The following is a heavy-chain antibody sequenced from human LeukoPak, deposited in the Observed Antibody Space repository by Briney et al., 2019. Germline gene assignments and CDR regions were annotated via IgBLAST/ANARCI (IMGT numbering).Heavy chain of an antibody. V-gene: IGHV4-59*08. CDR3: ARLGVRGVGDYFDY. D-gene: IGHD3-10*01. Sequence: SETLSLTCTVSGGSISSYYWSWIRQPPGKGLEWIGYIYYSGSTNYNPSLKSRVTISVDTSKNQFSLKLSSVTAADTAVYYCARLGVRGVGDYFDYWGQGTLVPSPQ. CDR1: GGSISSYY. CDR2: IYYSGST. J-gene: IGHJ4*02.